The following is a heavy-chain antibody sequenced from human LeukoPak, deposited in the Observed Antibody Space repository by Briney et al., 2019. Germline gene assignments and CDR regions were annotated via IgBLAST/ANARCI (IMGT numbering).Heavy chain of an antibody. CDR1: GFTFSSYW. D-gene: IGHD3-10*01. Sequence: GGSLRLSCEASGFTFSSYWMHWVRQIPGKGLMWVSRIESNGLTLYADSVRDRFTISRDNGKNTIYLQMNSLRADDTAIYYCAKAATYFYGSVTYDWFESWGQGTLVTVSS. CDR2: IESNGLT. J-gene: IGHJ5*01. CDR3: AKAATYFYGSVTYDWFES. V-gene: IGHV3-74*01.